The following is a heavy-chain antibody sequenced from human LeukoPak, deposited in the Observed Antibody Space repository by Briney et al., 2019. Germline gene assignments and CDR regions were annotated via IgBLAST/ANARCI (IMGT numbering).Heavy chain of an antibody. CDR2: IRYDGSNK. CDR1: GFTFSSYG. J-gene: IGHJ4*02. Sequence: GGSLRLSCAASGFTFSSYGMHWVRQAPGKGLEWVAFIRYDGSNKYYADSVKGRFTISRDNSKNTLYLQMNSLRAEDTAVYYCAKDGRGYSYGYHKPIDYWGQGTLVTVSS. CDR3: AKDGRGYSYGYHKPIDY. D-gene: IGHD5-18*01. V-gene: IGHV3-30*02.